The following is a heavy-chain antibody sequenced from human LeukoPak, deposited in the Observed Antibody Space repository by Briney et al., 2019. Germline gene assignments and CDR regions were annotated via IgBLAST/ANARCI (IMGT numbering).Heavy chain of an antibody. CDR3: ARYGDYTNWFDP. CDR1: GYTFTIYG. CDR2: ISAYNGNT. J-gene: IGHJ5*02. V-gene: IGHV1-18*01. D-gene: IGHD4-17*01. Sequence: ASVKVSCKASGYTFTIYGISWVRPAPGQGLEWMGWISAYNGNTNYAQKFQGRVTMTTDTSTSTAYMELRSLRSDDTAVYYCARYGDYTNWFDPWGQGTLVTVSS.